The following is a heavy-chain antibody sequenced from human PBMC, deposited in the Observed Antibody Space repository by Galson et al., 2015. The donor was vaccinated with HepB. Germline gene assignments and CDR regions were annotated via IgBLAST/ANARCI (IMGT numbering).Heavy chain of an antibody. Sequence: SLRLSCAASGFTFSSYGMHWVRQAPGKGLEWVAFIRYDGSNKYYADSVKGRFTISRDNSKNTLYLQMNSLRAEDTAVYYCAKPTSVGYYYYGMDVWGQGTTVTVSS. CDR3: AKPTSVGYYYYGMDV. CDR2: IRYDGSNK. CDR1: GFTFSSYG. J-gene: IGHJ6*02. D-gene: IGHD2-15*01. V-gene: IGHV3-30*02.